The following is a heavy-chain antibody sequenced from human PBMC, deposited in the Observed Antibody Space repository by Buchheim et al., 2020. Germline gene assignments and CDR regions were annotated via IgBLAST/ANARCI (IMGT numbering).Heavy chain of an antibody. V-gene: IGHV3-48*01. CDR2: ISYDSVNI. D-gene: IGHD1-26*01. Sequence: EVQLVESGGGLVQPGGSLRLSCAASGFSFNSYSMNWVRQATGKGLEWVSYISYDSVNIDYADSVKGRFTISRDNAKNSLYLQMTSLRAEDTAVYYCAKGDWDYWGQGTL. J-gene: IGHJ4*02. CDR3: AKGDWDY. CDR1: GFSFNSYS.